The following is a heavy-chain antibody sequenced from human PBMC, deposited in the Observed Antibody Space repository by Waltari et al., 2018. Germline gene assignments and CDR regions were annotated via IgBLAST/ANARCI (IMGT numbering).Heavy chain of an antibody. J-gene: IGHJ4*02. Sequence: QVQVQESGPGLVKPSETLSLTCTFFGGPISSYAWNWVRQPAGKGLPYVGRIPTNGITNYNPSLESRVIVSLDTSKNQCTLKVSFVTAADTAVYYCARVLPGIGALDYCGQGHLVTVSS. CDR1: GGPISSYA. CDR2: IPTNGIT. V-gene: IGHV4-4*07. CDR3: ARVLPGIGALDY.